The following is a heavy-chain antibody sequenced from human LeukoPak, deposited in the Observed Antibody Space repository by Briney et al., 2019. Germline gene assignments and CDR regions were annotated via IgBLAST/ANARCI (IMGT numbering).Heavy chain of an antibody. CDR1: GFTFSDYY. D-gene: IGHD6-13*01. Sequence: GGSLRLSCAASGFTFSDYYMSWIRQAPGKGLEWVSYISSSGSTIYYADSVKGRFTISRDNAKNSLYLQMNSLRAEDTAVYYCARDNSSSSWGGLYYYYYMDVWGKGTTVTVSS. CDR3: ARDNSSSSWGGLYYYYYMDV. CDR2: ISSSGSTI. V-gene: IGHV3-11*04. J-gene: IGHJ6*03.